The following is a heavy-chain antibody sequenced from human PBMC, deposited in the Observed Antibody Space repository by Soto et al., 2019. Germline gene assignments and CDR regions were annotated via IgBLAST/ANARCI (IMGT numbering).Heavy chain of an antibody. CDR2: SDFSGRLT. J-gene: IGHJ4*02. V-gene: IGHV3-23*01. D-gene: IGHD6-19*01. Sequence: PGGSLRLSCAASGFTSSMTWVRQAPGKGLEWVSASDFSGRLTYYADSVKGRFTIFRDTSVNTLFLQMNSLRTADTAVYYCANILVGQWLVPGGYWGPGTLVTVSS. CDR1: GFTSS. CDR3: ANILVGQWLVPGGY.